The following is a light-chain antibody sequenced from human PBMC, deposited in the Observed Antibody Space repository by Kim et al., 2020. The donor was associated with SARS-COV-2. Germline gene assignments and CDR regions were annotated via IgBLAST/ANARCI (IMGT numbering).Light chain of an antibody. CDR3: QQYSSLGT. Sequence: AASVGGRVTITCRASQSISIRLAWYQQKPGKAPKLLIYDTSSLEGGVPSRFSGSGSGTDFTLTISSLQPDDFATYYCQQYSSLGTFGQGTKVDIK. CDR2: DTS. J-gene: IGKJ1*01. V-gene: IGKV1-5*01. CDR1: QSISIR.